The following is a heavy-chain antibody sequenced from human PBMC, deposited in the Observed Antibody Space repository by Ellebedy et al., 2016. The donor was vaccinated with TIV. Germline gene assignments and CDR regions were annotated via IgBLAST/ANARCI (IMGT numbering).Heavy chain of an antibody. CDR3: GTPGGYVSGFGQ. Sequence: GGSLRLSCAASGFTVSSSYMNWVRQAPGKGLDWVSVIYSGGSTYYADSVKGRFTISRDNSKNTLFLQMNSLRAEDTAVYYCGTPGGYVSGFGQWGQGTLVIVSS. V-gene: IGHV3-53*01. CDR1: GFTVSSSY. J-gene: IGHJ4*02. D-gene: IGHD2-15*01. CDR2: IYSGGST.